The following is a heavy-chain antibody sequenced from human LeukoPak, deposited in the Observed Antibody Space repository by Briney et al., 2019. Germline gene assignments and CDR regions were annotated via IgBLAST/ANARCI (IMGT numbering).Heavy chain of an antibody. CDR2: IYHSGTT. J-gene: IGHJ6*03. CDR1: GYSISSGYY. CDR3: ARVSGQRSYYYYYMDV. V-gene: IGHV4-38-2*01. D-gene: IGHD3-10*01. Sequence: PSETLSLTCAVSGYSISSGYYWGWIRQPPGKGLEWIGSIYHSGTTYYNPSLKSRVTISVDTSKNQFSLKLSSVTAADTAVYYCARVSGQRSYYYYYMDVWGKGTTVTVSS.